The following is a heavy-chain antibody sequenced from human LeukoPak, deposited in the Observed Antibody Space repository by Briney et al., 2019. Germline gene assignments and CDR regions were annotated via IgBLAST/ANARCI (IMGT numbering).Heavy chain of an antibody. D-gene: IGHD6-19*01. J-gene: IGHJ4*02. V-gene: IGHV3-23*01. CDR3: AKDGTVVAGTPRRRLNVN. Sequence: GGSLRLSCAASGFTFSDYSMTWVRQAPDKGLEWVSTIGETGGGIYYADSVQGRVTISRDNSKNTLFLQMDSLRAEDTAVYYCAKDGTVVAGTPRRRLNVNWGQGTPVTVS. CDR2: IGETGGGI. CDR1: GFTFSDYS.